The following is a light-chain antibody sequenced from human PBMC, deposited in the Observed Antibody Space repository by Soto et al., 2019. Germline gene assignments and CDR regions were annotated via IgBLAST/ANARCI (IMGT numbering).Light chain of an antibody. Sequence: QSVLTQPPSASGTPGQRVTISCSGSSSNIGSNYVYWYQQLPGTAPKLLIYNNYQRPSGVPDRFSGSKSGTSASLAISGLRSEDEADYYCAAWDDSLSGVVFGGGTQLTAL. J-gene: IGLJ3*02. CDR3: AAWDDSLSGVV. CDR2: NNY. V-gene: IGLV1-47*02. CDR1: SSNIGSNY.